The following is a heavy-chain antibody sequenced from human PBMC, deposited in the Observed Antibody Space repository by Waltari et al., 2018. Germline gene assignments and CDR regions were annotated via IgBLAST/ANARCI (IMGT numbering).Heavy chain of an antibody. Sequence: EVQLVESGGGLVQPGGSLRLSCAASGFTFSSYWMSWVRHAPGKGLEWVANIKQDGSEKYYGDSVKGRFTISRDNAKNSLYLQMNSLRAEDTAVYYCARDPALTTTTVTGPGYWGQGTLVTVSS. J-gene: IGHJ4*02. CDR1: GFTFSSYW. D-gene: IGHD4-17*01. CDR2: IKQDGSEK. CDR3: ARDPALTTTTVTGPGY. V-gene: IGHV3-7*01.